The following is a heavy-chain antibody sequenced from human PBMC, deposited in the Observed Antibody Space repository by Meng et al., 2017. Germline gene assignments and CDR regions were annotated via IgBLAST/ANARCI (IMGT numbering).Heavy chain of an antibody. CDR2: SNPSGDST. Sequence: QGQLGQSGAEVKKPGASMKVSCRTSGYTFSSYYMHWVRQAPGQGLEWMGLSNPSGDSTSYVQKFQGRVTMTRNTSTSTVYIELSSLRSDDTAVYYCAREFRVTFYFDYWGQGSLVTVSS. CDR3: AREFRVTFYFDY. CDR1: GYTFSSYY. V-gene: IGHV1-46*01. J-gene: IGHJ4*02. D-gene: IGHD4-23*01.